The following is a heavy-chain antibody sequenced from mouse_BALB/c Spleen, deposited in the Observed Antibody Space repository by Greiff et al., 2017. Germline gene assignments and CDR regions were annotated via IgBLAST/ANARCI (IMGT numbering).Heavy chain of an antibody. CDR1: GFTFSSYT. J-gene: IGHJ2*01. CDR2: ISSGGSYT. Sequence: EVHLVESGGGLVKPGGSLKLSCAASGFTFSSYTMSWVRQTPEKRLEWVATISSGGSYTYYPDSVKGRFTISRDNAKNTLYLQMSSLKSEDTAMYYCTRDKGGLRGFDYWGQGTTLTGSS. CDR3: TRDKGGLRGFDY. D-gene: IGHD2-4*01. V-gene: IGHV5-6-4*01.